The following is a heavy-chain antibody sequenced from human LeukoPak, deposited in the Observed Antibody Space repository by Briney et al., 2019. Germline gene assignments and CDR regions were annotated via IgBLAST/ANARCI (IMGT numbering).Heavy chain of an antibody. CDR3: AILYSGYDYFDY. CDR1: GGSISSYY. J-gene: IGHJ4*02. D-gene: IGHD5-12*01. CDR2: IYTSGST. Sequence: SETLSLTCTVSGGSISSYYWSWIRQPPGKGLEWVGYIYTSGSTNYNPSLKSRVTISVDTSKNQFSLKLSSVTAADTAVYYCAILYSGYDYFDYWGQGTLVTVSS. V-gene: IGHV4-4*09.